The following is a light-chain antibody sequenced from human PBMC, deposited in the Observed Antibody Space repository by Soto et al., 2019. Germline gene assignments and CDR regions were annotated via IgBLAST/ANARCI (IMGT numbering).Light chain of an antibody. Sequence: QSVLTQPASVSGSPGQSITISCTGTSSDVGGYNYASWYQQHPGKAPKLMIYDVSNRPSGVSNRFSGSKSGNTASLTISGLQAEDEADYYCSSYTSSSTLAVFGTGTRSPS. CDR1: SSDVGGYNY. J-gene: IGLJ1*01. CDR3: SSYTSSSTLAV. CDR2: DVS. V-gene: IGLV2-14*01.